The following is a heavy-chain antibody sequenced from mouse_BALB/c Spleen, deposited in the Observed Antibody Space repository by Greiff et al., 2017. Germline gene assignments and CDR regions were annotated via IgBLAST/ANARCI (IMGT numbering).Heavy chain of an antibody. CDR2: INPSTGYT. CDR3: ARKGLMESEDY. Sequence: QVQLKESGAELAKPGASVKLSCKASGYTFTSYWMHWVKQRPGQGLEWIGYINPSTGYTEYNQKFKDKATLTADKSSSTAYMQLSSLTSEDSAVYYCARKGLMESEDYWGQGTTLTVSA. V-gene: IGHV1-7*01. J-gene: IGHJ2*01. CDR1: GYTFTSYW. D-gene: IGHD2-3*01.